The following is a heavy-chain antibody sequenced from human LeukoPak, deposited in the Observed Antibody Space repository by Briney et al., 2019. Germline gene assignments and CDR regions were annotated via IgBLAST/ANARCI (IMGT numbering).Heavy chain of an antibody. CDR2: INPNTGGT. CDR3: ARAHPRQLRLNYYHYYYMDV. Sequence: GASVKVSCKASGYSFTGYYIHWVRQAPGQGLEWMGWINPNTGGTNYAQKFQGRVTMTRDTSTITAYMELSRLRSDDTAMYYCARAHPRQLRLNYYHYYYMDVWGKGTTVTVSS. D-gene: IGHD4-17*01. CDR1: GYSFTGYY. V-gene: IGHV1-2*02. J-gene: IGHJ6*03.